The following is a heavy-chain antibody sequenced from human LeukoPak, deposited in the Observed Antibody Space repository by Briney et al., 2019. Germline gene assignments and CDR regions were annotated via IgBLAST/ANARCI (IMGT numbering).Heavy chain of an antibody. CDR2: IYHSGST. Sequence: PSETLSLTCTVSGYSISSGYYWGWIRQPPGKGLEWIGSIYHSGSTYYNPSLKSRVTISVDTSKNQFSLKLSSVTAADTAVYYCARGPRGAFDYWGQGTLVTVSS. V-gene: IGHV4-38-2*02. CDR3: ARGPRGAFDY. D-gene: IGHD4/OR15-4a*01. CDR1: GYSISSGYY. J-gene: IGHJ4*02.